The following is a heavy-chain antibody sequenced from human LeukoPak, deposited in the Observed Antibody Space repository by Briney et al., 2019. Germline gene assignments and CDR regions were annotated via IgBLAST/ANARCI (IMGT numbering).Heavy chain of an antibody. J-gene: IGHJ4*02. V-gene: IGHV1-2*02. CDR2: INPNSGGT. Sequence: ASVKVSCKASGYTFTGYYMHWVRQAPGQGLEWMGWINPNSGGTNYAQKFQGRVTMTRDTSINTAYMELSRLRSDDTAVYYCARMEDTAIPPFDYWGQGTLVTVSS. D-gene: IGHD5-18*01. CDR1: GYTFTGYY. CDR3: ARMEDTAIPPFDY.